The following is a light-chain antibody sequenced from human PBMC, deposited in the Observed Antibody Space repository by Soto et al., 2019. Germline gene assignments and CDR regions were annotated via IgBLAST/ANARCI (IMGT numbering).Light chain of an antibody. V-gene: IGKV3-20*01. J-gene: IGKJ4*01. CDR2: GAS. CDR3: QQYDTYPLT. Sequence: EIVLTQAPGTLSLSPGERATLSCRASQSVYSSYLAWYQQKPGQAPRLLIYGASSRATGIPDRFSGSGSGTDFTFTISRLEPEDFAVFYCQQYDTYPLTFGGGTKVDIK. CDR1: QSVYSSY.